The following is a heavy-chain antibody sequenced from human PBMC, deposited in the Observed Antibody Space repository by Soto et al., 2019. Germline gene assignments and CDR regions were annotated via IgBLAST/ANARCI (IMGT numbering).Heavy chain of an antibody. CDR1: GGSISSGGYS. CDR2: IYHSGST. J-gene: IGHJ4*02. CDR3: ARFLIFGSYYDY. D-gene: IGHD2-21*02. Sequence: QLQLQESGSGLVKPSQTLSLTCAVSGGSISSGGYSWSWIRQPPGKGLEWIGYIYHSGSTYYNPSHHSRVXLXVXXSKNQFSLKLSSVTAADTAVYYCARFLIFGSYYDYWGQGTLVTVSS. V-gene: IGHV4-30-2*01.